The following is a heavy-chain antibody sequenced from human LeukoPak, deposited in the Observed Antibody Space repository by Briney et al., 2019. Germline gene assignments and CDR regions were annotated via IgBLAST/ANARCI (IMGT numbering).Heavy chain of an antibody. CDR3: ARVQLWFGELFDY. V-gene: IGHV1-2*02. J-gene: IGHJ4*02. CDR2: INPNSGGT. CDR1: GYTFTGYY. Sequence: ASVKVSCKASGYTFTGYYMHWVRQAPGQGLEWMGWINPNSGGTNYAQKFQGRVTMTRDTSISTAYMELSRLRSDDTAVYYCARVQLWFGELFDYWGQGTLVTVSS. D-gene: IGHD3-10*01.